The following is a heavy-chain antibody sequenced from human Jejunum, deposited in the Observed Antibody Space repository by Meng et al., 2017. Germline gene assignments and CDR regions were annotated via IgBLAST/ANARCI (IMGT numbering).Heavy chain of an antibody. CDR3: ARGQDRAKTGY. CDR2: VTHSEGT. Sequence: QVQLQQWGAGLLKPSETLSLTCAVYGEPFTNYYWNWIRQPPGKGLEWIGEVTHSEGTNYNPSLKSRVTISVDMSKNQFSLKLSSVTAADTAVYYCARGQDRAKTGYWGQGTLVTVSS. V-gene: IGHV4-34*01. J-gene: IGHJ4*02. CDR1: GEPFTNYY. D-gene: IGHD4/OR15-4a*01.